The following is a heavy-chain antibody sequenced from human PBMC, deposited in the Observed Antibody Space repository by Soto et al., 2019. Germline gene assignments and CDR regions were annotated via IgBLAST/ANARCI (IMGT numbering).Heavy chain of an antibody. D-gene: IGHD6-19*01. CDR2: ISAYNGNT. CDR3: ARDVRPITPLSSGWYY. J-gene: IGHJ4*02. CDR1: GYTFTSYG. V-gene: IGHV1-18*01. Sequence: QVQLVQSGAEVKKPGASVKVSCKASGYTFTSYGISWVRQAPGQGLEWMGWISAYNGNTNYAQKLQGRVTMTTDTSTSTAYMELRSLRSDDTAVYSCARDVRPITPLSSGWYYWGQGTLVTVSS.